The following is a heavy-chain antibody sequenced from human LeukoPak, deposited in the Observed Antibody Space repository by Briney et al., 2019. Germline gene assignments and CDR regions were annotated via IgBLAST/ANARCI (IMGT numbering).Heavy chain of an antibody. CDR2: INLNNGGT. CDR1: GYTFTGHY. V-gene: IGHV1-2*02. J-gene: IGHJ4*02. CDR3: AATASSDYYDRSGYHY. Sequence: ASVKVSCKASGYTFTGHYVHWVRQAPGQGLEWMGWINLNNGGTNFAQNFQDRVTMTRDTSIGAAHMELSRLRFDDTAVYYCAATASSDYYDRSGYHYWGQGTLVTVSS. D-gene: IGHD3-22*01.